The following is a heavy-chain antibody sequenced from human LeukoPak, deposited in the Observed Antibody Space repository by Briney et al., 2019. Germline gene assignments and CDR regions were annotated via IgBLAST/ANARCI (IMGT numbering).Heavy chain of an antibody. V-gene: IGHV3-23*01. J-gene: IGHJ4*02. D-gene: IGHD5-24*01. CDR2: ISGSGGST. CDR1: GFTFSSYA. Sequence: GGSLRLSCAASGFTFSSYAMSWVRQAPGRGLEWVSAISGSGGSTYYADTVKGRFTISRDNSKNTLYLQMNSLRAEDTAVYYCAKAPLGEMATIGNWGQGTLVTVSS. CDR3: AKAPLGEMATIGN.